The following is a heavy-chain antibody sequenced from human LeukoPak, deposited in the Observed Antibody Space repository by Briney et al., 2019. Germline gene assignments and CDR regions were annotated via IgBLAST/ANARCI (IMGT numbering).Heavy chain of an antibody. J-gene: IGHJ4*02. CDR3: AKDSCSSTSCLYYFDY. CDR1: GFTFSSYA. D-gene: IGHD2-2*01. Sequence: GGSLRLSXAASGFTFSSYAMSWVRQAPGKGLEWVSAISGSGGSTYYADSVKGRFTISRDNSKNTLYLQMNSLRAEDTAVYYCAKDSCSSTSCLYYFDYWGQGTLVTVSS. CDR2: ISGSGGST. V-gene: IGHV3-23*01.